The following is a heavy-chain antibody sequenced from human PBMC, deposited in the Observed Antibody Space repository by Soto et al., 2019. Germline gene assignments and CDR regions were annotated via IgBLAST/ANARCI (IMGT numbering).Heavy chain of an antibody. Sequence: QVELVQSGAELRKPGASVKDSCKASGYPFISYGLSWVRQAPGQGLEWMGRISAYNVDTKYEQKFQGRITMTTDTSTSTAYMELRSLKSNDTTVHYCARDEPPAAIPLPADYRGQGTLGTVSS. CDR1: GYPFISYG. J-gene: IGHJ4*02. D-gene: IGHD2-2*01. CDR2: ISAYNVDT. V-gene: IGHV1-18*01. CDR3: ARDEPPAAIPLPADY.